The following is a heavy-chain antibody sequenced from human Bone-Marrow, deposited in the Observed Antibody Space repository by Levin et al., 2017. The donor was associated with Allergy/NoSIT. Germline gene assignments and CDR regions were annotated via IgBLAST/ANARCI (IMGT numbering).Heavy chain of an antibody. D-gene: IGHD5-12*01. V-gene: IGHV4-39*06. CDR2: IYYSGST. CDR1: GGSISSSSYY. CDR3: AREVAYDGPSDYSGMDV. J-gene: IGHJ6*02. Sequence: SETLSLTCTVSGGSISSSSYYWGWIRQPPGKGLEWIGTIYYSGSTYYNPSLKSRVTISIDMSKNEGALKLSSVTDADTAVYYCAREVAYDGPSDYSGMDVWGQGTTVTVSS.